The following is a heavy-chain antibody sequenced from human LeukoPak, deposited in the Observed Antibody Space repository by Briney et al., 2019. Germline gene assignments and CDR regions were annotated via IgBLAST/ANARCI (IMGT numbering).Heavy chain of an antibody. D-gene: IGHD3-22*01. J-gene: IGHJ4*02. V-gene: IGHV4-59*01. CDR2: IHNNGDS. Sequence: KSSETLSLTCIVSGDSIRSYYWNWIRQAPGKALEWIGHIHNNGDSAYNFSLKSRVTISMDTSKNQFFLKLSSVTAADTAVYYCGRWGYFDSGNYFVVDYWGQGTVVTVSS. CDR3: GRWGYFDSGNYFVVDY. CDR1: GDSIRSYY.